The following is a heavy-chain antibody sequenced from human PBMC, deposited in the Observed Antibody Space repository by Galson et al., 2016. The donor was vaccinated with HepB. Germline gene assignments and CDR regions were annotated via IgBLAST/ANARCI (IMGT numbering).Heavy chain of an antibody. J-gene: IGHJ4*02. CDR2: VTGSGVST. D-gene: IGHD3-9*01. CDR1: GFIFSNFA. CDR3: AKDEPPAIS. Sequence: SLRLSCAASGFIFSNFAMNWVRQAPGKGLEWVSGVTGSGVSTFYANSVKGRFTISRDNDKNTLYLQMDSLRAEDTVVYYCAKDEPPAISWGQGTLVTVSS. V-gene: IGHV3-23*01.